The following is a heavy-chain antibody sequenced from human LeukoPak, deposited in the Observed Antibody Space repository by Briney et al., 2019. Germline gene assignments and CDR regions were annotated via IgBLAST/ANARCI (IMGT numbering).Heavy chain of an antibody. D-gene: IGHD1-26*01. V-gene: IGHV1-46*01. CDR2: INPSGGST. CDR3: ARAGVGATTQFDY. Sequence: GASVKVSCKGSGDTFTSYYMHWVRQAPGQGLEWMGIINPSGGSTSYAQKFQGRVTMTRDTSTSTVYMELSSLRSEDTAVYYCARAGVGATTQFDYWGQGTLVTVSS. CDR1: GDTFTSYY. J-gene: IGHJ4*02.